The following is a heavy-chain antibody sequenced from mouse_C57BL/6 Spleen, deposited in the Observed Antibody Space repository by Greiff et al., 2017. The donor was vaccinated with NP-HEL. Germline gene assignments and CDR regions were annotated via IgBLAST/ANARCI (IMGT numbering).Heavy chain of an antibody. Sequence: VQLQQPGAELVRPGTSVKLSCKASGYTFTSYWMHWVKQRPGQGLEWIGVIDPSDSYTNYNQKFKGKATLTVDTSSSTAYMQLSSLTSEDSAVYYCARGGFDYWGQSTTLTVSS. V-gene: IGHV1-59*01. J-gene: IGHJ2*01. CDR1: GYTFTSYW. CDR2: IDPSDSYT. CDR3: ARGGFDY.